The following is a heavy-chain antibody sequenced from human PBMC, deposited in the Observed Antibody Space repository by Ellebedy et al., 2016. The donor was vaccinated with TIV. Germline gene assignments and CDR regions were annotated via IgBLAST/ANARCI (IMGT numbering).Heavy chain of an antibody. CDR3: ARIQTNWYFNL. J-gene: IGHJ2*01. Sequence: GESLNISCAASGFTFSSYAMCWVRQAPGKGLEWVSDISGGSEHTFYAAAVKGRFTISRDNSNHTLYLQLNSLRAEDTALFFCARIQTNWYFNLWGRGTLVTVSS. CDR1: GFTFSSYA. V-gene: IGHV3-23*01. D-gene: IGHD1-1*01. CDR2: ISGGSEHT.